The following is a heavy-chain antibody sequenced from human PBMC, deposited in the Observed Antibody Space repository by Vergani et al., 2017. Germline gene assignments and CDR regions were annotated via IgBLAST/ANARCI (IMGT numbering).Heavy chain of an antibody. CDR2: LRYDGSNE. Sequence: QVQLVESGGGVVQPGGSLRLSCAASGFSFSTYGMHWVRQAPGRGLEWVAFLRYDGSNEYYGDAVKGRFIISRDNSKNMLSLEMHSLRPEDTAVYYCARNEAFDYWGQGTLVIVSS. CDR3: ARNEAFDY. V-gene: IGHV3-30*02. CDR1: GFSFSTYG. J-gene: IGHJ4*02.